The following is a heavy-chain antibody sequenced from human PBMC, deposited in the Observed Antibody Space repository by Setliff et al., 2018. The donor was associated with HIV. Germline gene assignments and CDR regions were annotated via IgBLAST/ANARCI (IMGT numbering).Heavy chain of an antibody. CDR2: ISSSGSTI. Sequence: GGSLRLSCAASGFTFSDHYMSWIRQAPGKGLEWVSYISSSGSTIYYADSVKGRFTISRDNAKNPLYLQMSSLRAEDTAMYYCARQDVGAYAPLRYWGQGTLVTVSS. CDR1: GFTFSDHY. V-gene: IGHV3-11*04. CDR3: ARQDVGAYAPLRY. D-gene: IGHD5-12*01. J-gene: IGHJ4*02.